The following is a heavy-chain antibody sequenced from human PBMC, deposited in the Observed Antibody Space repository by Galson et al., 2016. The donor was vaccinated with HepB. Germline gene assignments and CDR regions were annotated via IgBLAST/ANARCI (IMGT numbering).Heavy chain of an antibody. CDR3: AKGTTLQVHFGYFDH. V-gene: IGHV3-48*01. J-gene: IGHJ4*02. D-gene: IGHD1/OR15-1a*01. CDR1: GFTFSTYV. CDR2: ISSASSIK. Sequence: SLRLSCAASGFTFSTYVMSWVRQAPGKGLEWVSYISSASSIKYYADSVKGRFTISRDNSKNTLYLQMNSLRVEDTAVYYCAKGTTLQVHFGYFDHWGQGTLVTVSS.